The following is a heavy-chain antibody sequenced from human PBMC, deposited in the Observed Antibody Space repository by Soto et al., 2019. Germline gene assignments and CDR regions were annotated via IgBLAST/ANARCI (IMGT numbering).Heavy chain of an antibody. CDR2: IWFDGSDK. D-gene: IGHD2-15*01. V-gene: IGHV3-33*01. Sequence: GGSLRLSCAASGFTFSSYGMHWVRQAPGKGLEWVALIWFDGSDKYYTESVKGRFTISRDNSKSTLYLQMNSLRAEDTAVYYCARLYCSAPSDYSVGAFDIRGQGTMVTVS. CDR3: ARLYCSAPSDYSVGAFDI. CDR1: GFTFSSYG. J-gene: IGHJ3*02.